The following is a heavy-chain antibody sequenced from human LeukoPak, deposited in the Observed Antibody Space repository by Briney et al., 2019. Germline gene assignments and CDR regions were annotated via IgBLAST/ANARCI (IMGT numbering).Heavy chain of an antibody. CDR3: ARDPGVIAAAGPFDY. J-gene: IGHJ4*02. V-gene: IGHV3-7*01. CDR1: GFTFSSYW. Sequence: GGSLRLSCAASGFTFSSYWMSWVRQAPGKGLEWVANIKQDGSEKYYVDSVKGRFTISRDNAKNSLYLQMNSLRAEDTAVYYCARDPGVIAAAGPFDYWGQGTLVTVSS. D-gene: IGHD6-13*01. CDR2: IKQDGSEK.